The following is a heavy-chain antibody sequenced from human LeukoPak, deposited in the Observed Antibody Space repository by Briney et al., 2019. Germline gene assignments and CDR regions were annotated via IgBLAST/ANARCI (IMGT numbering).Heavy chain of an antibody. Sequence: GGSLRLSCAASGFTFSSYAMSWVRQAPGKGLEWVSAISGSGGSTYYADSVKGRFTISRDNSKNTLYLQMNSLRAEDTAVYYCAKDPQDCGGDCYHAFDIWGQGTMVTVSS. CDR2: ISGSGGST. CDR1: GFTFSSYA. V-gene: IGHV3-23*01. CDR3: AKDPQDCGGDCYHAFDI. J-gene: IGHJ3*02. D-gene: IGHD2-21*02.